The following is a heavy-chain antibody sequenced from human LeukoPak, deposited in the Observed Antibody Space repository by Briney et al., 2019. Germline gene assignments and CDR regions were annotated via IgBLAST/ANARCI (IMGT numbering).Heavy chain of an antibody. CDR3: AREESVAGTSY. Sequence: GGSLRPSCAASGFTFSSYWMHWVRQAPGKGLVWVSRINSDGSSTSYADSVKGRFTISRDNAKNTLYLQMNSLRAEDTAVYYCAREESVAGTSYWGQGTLVTVSS. CDR1: GFTFSSYW. D-gene: IGHD6-19*01. CDR2: INSDGSST. V-gene: IGHV3-74*01. J-gene: IGHJ4*02.